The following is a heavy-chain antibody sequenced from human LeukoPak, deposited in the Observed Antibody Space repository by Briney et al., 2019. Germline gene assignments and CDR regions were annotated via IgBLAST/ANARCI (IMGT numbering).Heavy chain of an antibody. V-gene: IGHV4-61*02. CDR1: GGSFSSGSYY. CDR2: IYTSGST. CDR3: ARGGGDWGFHQSDY. J-gene: IGHJ4*02. Sequence: SETLSLTCTVSGGSFSSGSYYWSWIRQPAGKGLEWIGRIYTSGSTNYNPSLKSRVTISVDTSKNQFSLKLSSVYAADTAVYYCARGGGDWGFHQSDYWGQGTLVTVSS. D-gene: IGHD2-21*01.